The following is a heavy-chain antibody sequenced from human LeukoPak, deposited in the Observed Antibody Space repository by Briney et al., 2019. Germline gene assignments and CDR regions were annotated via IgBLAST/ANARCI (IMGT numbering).Heavy chain of an antibody. Sequence: SGGSLRLSCAASGFTFSSYWMSWVRQAPGKGPVWLARINSDGYSISYADSVKGRFTISRDNTKKTLYLQMNTLRAEDTAMYYCARAIAEAGTDSWGQGTLVTVSS. CDR3: ARAIAEAGTDS. CDR2: INSDGYSI. CDR1: GFTFSSYW. J-gene: IGHJ4*02. V-gene: IGHV3-74*01. D-gene: IGHD6-19*01.